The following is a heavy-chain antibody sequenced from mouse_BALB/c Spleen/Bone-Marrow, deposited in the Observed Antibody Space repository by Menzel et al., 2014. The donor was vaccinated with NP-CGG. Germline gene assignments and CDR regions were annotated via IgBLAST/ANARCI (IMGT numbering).Heavy chain of an antibody. CDR1: GFTFTDYY. V-gene: IGHV7-3*02. CDR2: IRNKPNGYTT. D-gene: IGHD2-2*01. CDR3: ARDEGLRRLAH. Sequence: EVKLVESGGGLVQPGGSLRLSCATSGFTFTDYYISWVRQPPGKALEWLGFIRNKPNGYTTEYSASVKGRFTISRDNSQRILYLQMKTLRAKDRDDYDCARDEGLRRLAHWAQSLLVTVPA. J-gene: IGHJ3*01.